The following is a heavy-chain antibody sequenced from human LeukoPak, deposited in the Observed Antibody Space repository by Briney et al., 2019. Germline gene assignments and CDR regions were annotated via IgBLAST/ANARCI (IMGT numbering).Heavy chain of an antibody. CDR1: GYTFTSYG. J-gene: IGHJ2*01. V-gene: IGHV1-18*01. CDR2: ISAYNGNT. D-gene: IGHD3-10*01. CDR3: ARKYYYGSGQGRDWYFDL. Sequence: GASVKVSCKASGYTFTSYGISWVRQAPGQGLEWMGWISAYNGNTNYAQKLQGRVTMTTDTSTSTAHMELRSLRSDDTAVYYCARKYYYGSGQGRDWYFDLWGRGTLVTVSS.